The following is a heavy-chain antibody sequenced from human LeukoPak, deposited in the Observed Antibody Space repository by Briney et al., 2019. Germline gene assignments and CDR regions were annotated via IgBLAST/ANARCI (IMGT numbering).Heavy chain of an antibody. CDR1: GFTFDDYG. J-gene: IGHJ4*02. CDR2: INWNGGRT. D-gene: IGHD3-10*01. CDR3: AREYYGSGSYYNVGY. V-gene: IGHV3-20*04. Sequence: PGGPLTLSCAASGFTFDDYGMSWVRQAPGKGLEWVSGINWNGGRTGYADSVKGRFTISRDNAKKSLYVQMNSLRAEDTALYYCAREYYGSGSYYNVGYWGQGTLVTVSS.